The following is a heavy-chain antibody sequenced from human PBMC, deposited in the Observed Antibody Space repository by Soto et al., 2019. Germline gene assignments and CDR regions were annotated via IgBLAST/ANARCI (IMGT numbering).Heavy chain of an antibody. D-gene: IGHD3-22*01. CDR2: ISAYNGNT. V-gene: IGHV1-18*01. CDR3: ARARNPYYYEPYWFDP. CDR1: GYTFTSYG. Sequence: QVQLVQSGAEVKKPGASVKVSRKASGYTFTSYGISWVRQAPGQGLEWMGWISAYNGNTNYAQKLQGRVTMTTDTSTSTAYMELSSLRSDDTAVYYCARARNPYYYEPYWFDPWGQGTLVTVS. J-gene: IGHJ5*02.